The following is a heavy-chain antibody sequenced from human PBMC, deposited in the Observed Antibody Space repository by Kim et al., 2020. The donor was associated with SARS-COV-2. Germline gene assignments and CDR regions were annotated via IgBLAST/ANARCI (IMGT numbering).Heavy chain of an antibody. J-gene: IGHJ4*02. V-gene: IGHV3-30*18. CDR2: ISYDGSNK. CDR1: GFTFSSYG. Sequence: GGSLRLSCASSGFTFSSYGMHWVRQAPGKGLEWVAVISYDGSNKYYADSVKGRFTISRDNSKNTLYLQMNSLRAEDTAVYYCAKATVTNEWYYFDYWGQGTLVTVSS. D-gene: IGHD4-4*01. CDR3: AKATVTNEWYYFDY.